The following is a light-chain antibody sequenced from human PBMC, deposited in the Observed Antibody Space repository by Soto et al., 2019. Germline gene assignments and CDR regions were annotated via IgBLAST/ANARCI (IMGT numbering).Light chain of an antibody. CDR2: EVS. Sequence: QSALTQPPSASGSPGQSVTISCTGTSSDVGGYNYVSWYQQHPGKAPKLMIYEVSKRPSGVPDRFSGSKSGNTASLTVSGLQAADEADYYCSSYAGSNNFWVFGGGTKLTV. J-gene: IGLJ3*02. V-gene: IGLV2-8*01. CDR3: SSYAGSNNFWV. CDR1: SSDVGGYNY.